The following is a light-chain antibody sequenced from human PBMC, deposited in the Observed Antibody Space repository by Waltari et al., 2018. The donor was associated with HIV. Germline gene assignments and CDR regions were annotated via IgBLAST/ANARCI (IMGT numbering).Light chain of an antibody. CDR2: DVT. V-gene: IGLV2-8*01. CDR1: SSDVGGYNY. CDR3: NSYAGNNKGV. Sequence: QSALTQPPSASGSPGQLVTISCTGTSSDVGGYNYVSWYQQHPGKAPKLLIYDVTKRPSGVPDRFSGSKSGNMASLTVSGLQAEDEADYYCNSYAGNNKGVFGTGTKVTVL. J-gene: IGLJ1*01.